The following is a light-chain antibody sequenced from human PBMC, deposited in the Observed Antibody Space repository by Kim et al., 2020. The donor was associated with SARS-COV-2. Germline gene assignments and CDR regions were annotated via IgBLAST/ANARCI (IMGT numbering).Light chain of an antibody. CDR1: QSVDRN. J-gene: IGKJ5*01. CDR2: RAS. Sequence: VSPGGGATLSCRASQSVDRNAAWYQQKTGQPPRLLIYRASTRATGIPARFSGSGSGTDFSLTISSLQSEDLALYYCQQYRYWPITFGQGTRLEIK. CDR3: QQYRYWPIT. V-gene: IGKV3-15*01.